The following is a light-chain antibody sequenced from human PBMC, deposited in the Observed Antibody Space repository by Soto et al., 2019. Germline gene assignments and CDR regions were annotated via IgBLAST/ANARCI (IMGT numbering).Light chain of an antibody. CDR3: QQYNNLIRT. V-gene: IGKV3-15*01. CDR2: GAS. J-gene: IGKJ3*01. Sequence: EIVMTQSPATLSVSPGERATLSCRASQSVSSNLAWYQQKPGQAPRLLIYGASTRATGIPARFSGSGSGTEFTLTISSLQSEDFAVYYCQQYNNLIRTFGPGTKVDIK. CDR1: QSVSSN.